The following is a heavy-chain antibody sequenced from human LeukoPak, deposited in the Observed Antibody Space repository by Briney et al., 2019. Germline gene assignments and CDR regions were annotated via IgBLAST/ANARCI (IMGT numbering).Heavy chain of an antibody. CDR1: GYTFIAYH. V-gene: IGHV1-2*06. Sequence: EASVKVSCKASGYTFIAYHMHWVRQAPGQGLEWMGRIHPSSGATNYAQRFQGRVTLTRDTSINTAYMEPSRLTSDDTAVYYCARDLPFEDWGQGTLVTVSS. D-gene: IGHD2/OR15-2a*01. J-gene: IGHJ4*02. CDR3: ARDLPFED. CDR2: IHPSSGAT.